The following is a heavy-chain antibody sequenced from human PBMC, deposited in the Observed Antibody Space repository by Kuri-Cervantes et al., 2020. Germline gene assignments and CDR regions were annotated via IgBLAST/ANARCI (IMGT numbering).Heavy chain of an antibody. CDR2: IYYNGDT. CDR3: ARISWGTMIVVGAGFDI. D-gene: IGHD3-22*01. V-gene: IGHV4-30-4*08. J-gene: IGHJ3*02. CDR1: GESFSGYY. Sequence: SETLSLTCAVYGESFSGYYWSWLRQPPGKGLEYIGYIYYNGDTAYSPSLKSRLIISVDTSKNHFSLKLSSVTAADTAVYYCARISWGTMIVVGAGFDIWGQGTMVTVSS.